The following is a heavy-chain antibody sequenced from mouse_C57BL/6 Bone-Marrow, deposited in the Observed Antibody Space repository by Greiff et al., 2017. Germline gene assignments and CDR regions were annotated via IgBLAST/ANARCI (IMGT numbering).Heavy chain of an antibody. J-gene: IGHJ2*01. Sequence: QVQLQQSGAELVKPGASVKMSCKASGYTFTSYWITWVKQRPGQGLEWIGDIYPGSGSTNYNEKFKSKATLTVDTSSSTAYMQLSSLTSEDSAVYYCARGADYYGSSYFDYWGQGTTLTVSS. CDR1: GYTFTSYW. V-gene: IGHV1-55*01. CDR2: IYPGSGST. D-gene: IGHD1-1*01. CDR3: ARGADYYGSSYFDY.